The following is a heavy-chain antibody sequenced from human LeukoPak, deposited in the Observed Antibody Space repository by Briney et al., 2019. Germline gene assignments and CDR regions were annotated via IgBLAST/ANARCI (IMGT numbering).Heavy chain of an antibody. CDR2: ISGSGGST. D-gene: IGHD3-16*01. CDR3: AKDLPVWLRSPLDY. Sequence: SGGSLRLSCAASGFTFSSYAMSWVRQAPGKGLEWVSAISGSGGSTYYADSVKGRFTISRDNSKNTLYLQMNSLRAEGTAVYYCAKDLPVWLRSPLDYWGQGTLVTVSS. CDR1: GFTFSSYA. V-gene: IGHV3-23*01. J-gene: IGHJ4*02.